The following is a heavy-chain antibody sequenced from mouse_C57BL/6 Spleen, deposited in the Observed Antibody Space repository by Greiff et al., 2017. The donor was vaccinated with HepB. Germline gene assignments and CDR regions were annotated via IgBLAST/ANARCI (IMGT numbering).Heavy chain of an antibody. CDR3: ARTLTGGENYFDY. Sequence: DVQLVESGGDLVKPGGSLKLSCAASGFTFSSYGMSWVRQTPDKRLEWVATISSGGSYTYYPDSVKGRFTISRDNAKNTLYLQMSSLKSEDTAMYYCARTLTGGENYFDYWGQGTTLTVSS. CDR2: ISSGGSYT. J-gene: IGHJ2*01. D-gene: IGHD4-1*01. V-gene: IGHV5-6*01. CDR1: GFTFSSYG.